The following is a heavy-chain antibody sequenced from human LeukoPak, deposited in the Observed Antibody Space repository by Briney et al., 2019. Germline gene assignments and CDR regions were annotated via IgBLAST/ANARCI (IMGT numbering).Heavy chain of an antibody. Sequence: GGSLRLSCAASGFTFSSCVMSWVRQAPGKGLEWVSVINTSGGSTYYAGSVKGRFTISRDNSKNTLFLQMNSLRAEDTAIYYCARDPALLSSGWYFDLWGRGTLVTVSS. CDR2: INTSGGST. V-gene: IGHV3-23*01. D-gene: IGHD2-15*01. CDR3: ARDPALLSSGWYFDL. CDR1: GFTFSSCV. J-gene: IGHJ2*01.